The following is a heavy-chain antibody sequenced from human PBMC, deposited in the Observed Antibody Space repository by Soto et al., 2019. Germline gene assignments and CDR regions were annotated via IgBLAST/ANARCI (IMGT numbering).Heavy chain of an antibody. D-gene: IGHD6-6*01. CDR2: TSWNSGNI. CDR3: TKSSSYTYNYYMDV. J-gene: IGHJ6*03. V-gene: IGHV3-9*01. Sequence: EVRLLESGGGLVQPCRSLRLSCAASGFTFDDYAMPWVRQPPGKGLEWVSGTSWNSGNIGYADSVKGRFTISRDNAKNSLYLQMKSLRAEDTALYYCTKSSSYTYNYYMDVWGKGTTVTVSS. CDR1: GFTFDDYA.